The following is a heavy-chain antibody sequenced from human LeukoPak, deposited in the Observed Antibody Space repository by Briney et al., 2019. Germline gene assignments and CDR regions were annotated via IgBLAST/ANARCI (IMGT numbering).Heavy chain of an antibody. Sequence: GGSLRLSCAASGFTVSSNYMSWVRQAPGKGLEWVSVIYSGGSTYYADSVKGRFTISRDNSKNTLYLQMNSLRAEDTAVYYCARVEYSYGYGAFDYWGQGTLVTVSS. D-gene: IGHD5-18*01. CDR3: ARVEYSYGYGAFDY. J-gene: IGHJ4*02. CDR1: GFTVSSNY. V-gene: IGHV3-53*01. CDR2: IYSGGST.